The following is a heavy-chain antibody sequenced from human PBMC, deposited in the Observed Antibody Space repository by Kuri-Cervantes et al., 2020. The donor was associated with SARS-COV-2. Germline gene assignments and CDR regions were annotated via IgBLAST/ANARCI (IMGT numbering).Heavy chain of an antibody. CDR3: ARGYCSSTSCYYRINWFDP. Sequence: ASVKVSCKASGYTFTSYYMHWVRQAPGQGLEWMGIINPSGGSTSYAQKFQGRVTMTRNTSISTAYMELSSLRSEDTAVYYCARGYCSSTSCYYRINWFDPWGQGTLVTVSS. J-gene: IGHJ5*02. CDR1: GYTFTSYY. D-gene: IGHD2-2*01. V-gene: IGHV1-46*01. CDR2: INPSGGST.